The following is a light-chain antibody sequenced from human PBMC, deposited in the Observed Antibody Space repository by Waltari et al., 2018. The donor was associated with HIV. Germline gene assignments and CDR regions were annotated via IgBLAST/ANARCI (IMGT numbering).Light chain of an antibody. CDR1: QSLLYSDGNTN. CDR2: TVS. CDR3: MQSTHWPHT. J-gene: IGKJ2*01. V-gene: IGKV2-30*01. Sequence: AVMTQSPLSLPVTLGQPASISCRSSQSLLYSDGNTNLQWFLQRPGQSPRRLIHTVSYRDSGVPDRFSGSGSGTDFTLTISRVEAEDVGVYYCMQSTHWPHTFGQGTKLEIK.